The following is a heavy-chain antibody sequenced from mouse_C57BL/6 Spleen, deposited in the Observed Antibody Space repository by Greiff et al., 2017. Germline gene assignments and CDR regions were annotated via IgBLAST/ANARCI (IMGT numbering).Heavy chain of an antibody. V-gene: IGHV5-9*01. J-gene: IGHJ2*01. CDR3: ARLGTTNY. CDR2: ISGGGGNT. D-gene: IGHD1-1*01. CDR1: GFTFSSYT. Sequence: EVQVVESGGGLVKPGGSLKLSCAASGFTFSSYTMSWVRQTPEKRLEWVATISGGGGNTYYPDSVKGRFTISRDTAKHTLYLQMSSLRSEDTALYYCARLGTTNYWGQGTTLTVSS.